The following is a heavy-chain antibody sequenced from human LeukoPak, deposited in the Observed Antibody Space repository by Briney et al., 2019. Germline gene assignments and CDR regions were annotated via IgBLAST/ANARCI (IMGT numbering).Heavy chain of an antibody. J-gene: IGHJ4*02. CDR3: ARHPSEYCSGGSCYFDY. Sequence: SETLSLTCTVSGGSISSSSYYWGWIRQPPGKGLEWIGSIYYSGSTYYNPSLKSRVTISVDTSKNQFSLKLSSVTAADTAVYYCARHPSEYCSGGSCYFDYWGQGTLATVST. CDR1: GGSISSSSYY. V-gene: IGHV4-39*01. CDR2: IYYSGST. D-gene: IGHD2-15*01.